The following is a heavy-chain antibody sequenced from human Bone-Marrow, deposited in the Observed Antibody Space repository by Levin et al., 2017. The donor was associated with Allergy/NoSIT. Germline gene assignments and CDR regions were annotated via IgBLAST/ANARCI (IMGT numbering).Heavy chain of an antibody. J-gene: IGHJ4*02. CDR1: TFTFSSYA. D-gene: IGHD3-10*01. CDR3: SSDDSFGSGTYHRKPSAKFCDF. CDR2: ITGSGGGT. V-gene: IGHV3-23*01. Sequence: GESLKISCAASTFTFSSYAMSWVRQAPGKGLEWVSTITGSGGGTENADSVKGRFTISRDNSKNTLYLQMNSLRAEELAVYYCSSDDSFGSGTYHRKPSAKFCDFWGQGTLVTVSS.